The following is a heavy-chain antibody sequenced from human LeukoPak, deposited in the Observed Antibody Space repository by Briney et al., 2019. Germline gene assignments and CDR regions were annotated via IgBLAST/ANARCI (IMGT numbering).Heavy chain of an antibody. J-gene: IGHJ4*02. Sequence: GGSLRLSCAASGFTVSSNYMSWVRQAPGKGLEWVSVIYSGGSTYYADSVKGRFTISRDNSKNTLYLQMNSLRAEDTAVYYCFDYVWGSYRQPWGQGTLVTVSS. D-gene: IGHD3-16*02. CDR1: GFTVSSNY. CDR2: IYSGGST. V-gene: IGHV3-66*01. CDR3: FDYVWGSYRQP.